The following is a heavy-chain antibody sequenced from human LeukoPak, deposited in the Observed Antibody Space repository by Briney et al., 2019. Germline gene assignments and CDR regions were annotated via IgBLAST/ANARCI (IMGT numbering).Heavy chain of an antibody. CDR3: TTYYDSSGHYLGDDAFDI. Sequence: PGGSLRLSCAASGFTFSSYEMNWVRQAPGKGLEWVGRIKSKTDGGTTDYAAPVKGRFTISRDDSKNTLYLQMNSLKTEDTAVYYCTTYYDSSGHYLGDDAFDIWGQGTMVTVSS. D-gene: IGHD3-22*01. CDR2: IKSKTDGGTT. V-gene: IGHV3-15*01. CDR1: GFTFSSYE. J-gene: IGHJ3*02.